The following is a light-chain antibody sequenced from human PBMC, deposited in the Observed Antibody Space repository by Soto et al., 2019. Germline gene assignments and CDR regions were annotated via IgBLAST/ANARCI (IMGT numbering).Light chain of an antibody. CDR2: EVS. V-gene: IGLV2-8*01. CDR1: SSDVGFYNF. J-gene: IGLJ3*02. Sequence: QSALTQPPSASGSPGQSVTISCTGTSSDVGFYNFVSWYQQHPGRAPKLMIYEVSKRSSGVPDRFSGSKSGNTASLTVSGLQAEDEADYYCSSYAGTNNWVFGGGTKLTVL. CDR3: SSYAGTNNWV.